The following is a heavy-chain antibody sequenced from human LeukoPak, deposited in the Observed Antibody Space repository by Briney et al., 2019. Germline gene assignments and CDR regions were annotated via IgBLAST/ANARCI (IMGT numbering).Heavy chain of an antibody. CDR1: GFTFSSYG. Sequence: GGSLRLSCAASGFTFSSYGMHWVRQAPGKGLEWEAVIWYDGSNKYYADSVKGRFTISRDNSKNTLYLQMNSLRAEDTAVYYCARAASTGTTKRELDYWGQGTLVTVSS. D-gene: IGHD1-7*01. CDR3: ARAASTGTTKRELDY. CDR2: IWYDGSNK. J-gene: IGHJ4*02. V-gene: IGHV3-33*01.